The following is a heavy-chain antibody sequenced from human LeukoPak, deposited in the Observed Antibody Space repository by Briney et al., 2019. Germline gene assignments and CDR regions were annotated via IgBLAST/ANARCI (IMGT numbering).Heavy chain of an antibody. V-gene: IGHV3-23*01. Sequence: GGSLSPSCAASGFTSSSYAMSWVRQAPGKGLEWVSAISGSGGSTYSADSVKGRFTISRDNSKNTLYLQMNSLRAEGTAVYYCAKDMTTVTPSPGYWGQGTLVTVSS. J-gene: IGHJ4*02. CDR1: GFTSSSYA. CDR2: ISGSGGST. D-gene: IGHD4-11*01. CDR3: AKDMTTVTPSPGY.